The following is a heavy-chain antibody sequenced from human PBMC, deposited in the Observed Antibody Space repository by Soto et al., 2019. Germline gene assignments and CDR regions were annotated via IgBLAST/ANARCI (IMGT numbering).Heavy chain of an antibody. Sequence: EVQLLESGGGLVQPGGSLRLSCAASGFTFSSYAMSWVRQAPGKGLEWVSAISGSGGSTYYADSVKGRFTISRDNSKNSLYLQMNSLRAEDTDVYYCAKAVVRGVIPPIFAYWGQGTLVTVSS. CDR2: ISGSGGST. V-gene: IGHV3-23*01. J-gene: IGHJ4*02. CDR3: AKAVVRGVIPPIFAY. D-gene: IGHD3-10*01. CDR1: GFTFSSYA.